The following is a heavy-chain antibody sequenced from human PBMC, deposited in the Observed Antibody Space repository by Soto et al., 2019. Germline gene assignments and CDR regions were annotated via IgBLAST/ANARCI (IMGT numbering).Heavy chain of an antibody. CDR3: AREVVASILFDY. Sequence: VGSLRLSCAASGFTFSDYYMSWIRQAPGKGVEWVSYISSSSSYTNYADSVKGRFTISRDNAKNSLYLQMNSLRAEDTAVYYCAREVVASILFDYWGQGTLVTVSS. V-gene: IGHV3-11*06. CDR1: GFTFSDYY. D-gene: IGHD2-15*01. CDR2: ISSSSSYT. J-gene: IGHJ4*02.